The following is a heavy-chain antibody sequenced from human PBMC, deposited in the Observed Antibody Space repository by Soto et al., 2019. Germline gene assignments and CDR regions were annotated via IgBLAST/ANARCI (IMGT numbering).Heavy chain of an antibody. Sequence: VQLVQSGAEVKKPGSSVKVSCKASGGTFSSYTISWVRQAPGRGLEWMGRIIPILGIANYAQKFQGRVTINADKSTSTAYMELSSLRSEDTAVYYCAREYSSSWYFDYWGQGTLVTVSS. CDR1: GGTFSSYT. V-gene: IGHV1-69*08. CDR3: AREYSSSWYFDY. D-gene: IGHD6-13*01. J-gene: IGHJ4*02. CDR2: IIPILGIA.